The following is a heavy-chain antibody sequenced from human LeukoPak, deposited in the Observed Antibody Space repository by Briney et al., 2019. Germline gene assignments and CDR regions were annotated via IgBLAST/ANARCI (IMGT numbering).Heavy chain of an antibody. Sequence: GGSLRLSCAASGFTFSSYPMHWVRQAPGKGLEWVALISYVGSNKYYADSVKGRFAISRDNSKNTLYLEMNSLRTEDTAVYYCARDHDSSGYYYPIGGWFDPWGQGTLVTVSS. J-gene: IGHJ5*02. V-gene: IGHV3-30*09. D-gene: IGHD3-22*01. CDR3: ARDHDSSGYYYPIGGWFDP. CDR2: ISYVGSNK. CDR1: GFTFSSYP.